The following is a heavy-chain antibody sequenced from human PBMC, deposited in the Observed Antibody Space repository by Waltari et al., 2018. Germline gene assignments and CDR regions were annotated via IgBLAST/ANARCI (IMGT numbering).Heavy chain of an antibody. CDR2: IYSGGST. D-gene: IGHD3-9*01. J-gene: IGHJ4*02. V-gene: IGHV3-53*01. Sequence: EVQLVESGGGLIPPGGSLRLSCAASGFTVSSNYMSWVRQAPGKGLEWVSVIYSGGSTYYADSVKGRFTISRDNSKNTLNLQMNSLRAEDTAVYYCASGLRGPQGAFDIWGQGTLVTVSS. CDR1: GFTVSSNY. CDR3: ASGLRGPQGAFDI.